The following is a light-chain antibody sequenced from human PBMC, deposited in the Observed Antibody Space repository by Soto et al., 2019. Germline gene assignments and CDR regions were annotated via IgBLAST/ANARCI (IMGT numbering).Light chain of an antibody. V-gene: IGKV1-5*01. J-gene: IGKJ1*01. CDR1: QSINGW. CDR2: DVS. Sequence: DIQMTQSPSTLSASVGDRVTITCRASQSINGWLAWYQQKPGKAPKFLIYDVSSLASGVASRFSGSGSGTEFTLTISSLQPDDFATYYCQQYNSYWWTFGQGTRVEV. CDR3: QQYNSYWWT.